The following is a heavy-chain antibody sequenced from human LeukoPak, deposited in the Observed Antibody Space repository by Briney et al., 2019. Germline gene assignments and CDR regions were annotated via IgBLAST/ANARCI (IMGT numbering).Heavy chain of an antibody. Sequence: KPGGSLRLSCAASGFTFSSYSMNWVRQAPGKGLEWVSSISSSSSYIYYADLVKGRFTISRDNAKNSLYLQMNSLRAEDTAVYYCAREGLHYDFWSGYQYYFDYWGQGTLVTVSS. CDR1: GFTFSSYS. J-gene: IGHJ4*02. D-gene: IGHD3-3*01. V-gene: IGHV3-21*01. CDR2: ISSSSSYI. CDR3: AREGLHYDFWSGYQYYFDY.